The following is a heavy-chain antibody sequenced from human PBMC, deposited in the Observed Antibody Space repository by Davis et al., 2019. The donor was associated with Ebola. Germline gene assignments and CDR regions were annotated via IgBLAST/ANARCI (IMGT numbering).Heavy chain of an antibody. CDR3: ASEGGYSSGWPYFDN. J-gene: IGHJ4*02. CDR1: GGTFSSYA. CDR2: IIPILGPG. V-gene: IGHV1-69*06. D-gene: IGHD6-19*01. Sequence: AASVKVSCKASGGTFSSYAISWVRQAPGQGLEWMGGIIPILGPGNYGQKFQGRVTITADKSTSTAYKELSSLRYEDTAVYYCASEGGYSSGWPYFDNWGQGTLVTVSS.